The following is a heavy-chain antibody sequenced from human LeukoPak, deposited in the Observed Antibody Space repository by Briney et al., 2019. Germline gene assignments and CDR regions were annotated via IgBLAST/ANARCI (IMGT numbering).Heavy chain of an antibody. CDR2: ISYDGSNK. V-gene: IGHV3-30-3*01. D-gene: IGHD3-10*01. Sequence: GGSLRLSCAASGFTFSSYAMRWVRQAPGKGLEWVAVISYDGSNKYYADSVKGRFTISRDNSKNTLYLQMNSLRAEDTAVYYCARDYGITMVRGVIDYWGQGTLVTVSS. J-gene: IGHJ4*02. CDR1: GFTFSSYA. CDR3: ARDYGITMVRGVIDY.